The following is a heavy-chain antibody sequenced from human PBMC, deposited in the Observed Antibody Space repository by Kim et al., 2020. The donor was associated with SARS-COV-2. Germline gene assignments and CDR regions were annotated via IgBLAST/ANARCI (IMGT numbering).Heavy chain of an antibody. J-gene: IGHJ4*02. CDR3: ARLGSGSYSGYFDY. Sequence: GGSLRLSCAASGFTFSSYAMHWVRQAPGKGLEWVAVISYDGSNKNYADSVKGRFTISRDNSKNTLYLQMNSLRAEDTAVYYCARLGSGSYSGYFDYWGQGTLVTVSS. CDR2: ISYDGSNK. V-gene: IGHV3-30*04. D-gene: IGHD3-10*01. CDR1: GFTFSSYA.